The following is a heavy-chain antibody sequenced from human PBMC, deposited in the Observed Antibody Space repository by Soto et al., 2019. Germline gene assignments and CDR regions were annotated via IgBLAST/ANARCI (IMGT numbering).Heavy chain of an antibody. CDR2: IYYSGTT. Sequence: SETLSLTCTVSGGSISSGGYYWNWIRQHPGKGLEWIGYIYYSGTTYYNPSLKSRVTISVDTSKNQFSLKLSSVTAADTAVYYCAASCVGCGGFNYYGMDVWGQGTAVT. CDR3: AASCVGCGGFNYYGMDV. V-gene: IGHV4-31*03. J-gene: IGHJ6*02. D-gene: IGHD2-21*01. CDR1: GGSISSGGYY.